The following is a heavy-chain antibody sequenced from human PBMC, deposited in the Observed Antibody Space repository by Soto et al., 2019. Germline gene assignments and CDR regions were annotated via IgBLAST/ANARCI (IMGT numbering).Heavy chain of an antibody. Sequence: EVQLVESGGGLVQPGGSLRLSCAASGFTFSSHWMSWVRQAPGKGLEWVANIKQDGSEKNYVDSVKGRFIISRDNAKNSLYLQMNSLRAEDTAVYYCARDPGCSGGSCYLDYWGQGTLVTVSS. V-gene: IGHV3-7*01. CDR1: GFTFSSHW. D-gene: IGHD2-15*01. CDR3: ARDPGCSGGSCYLDY. J-gene: IGHJ4*02. CDR2: IKQDGSEK.